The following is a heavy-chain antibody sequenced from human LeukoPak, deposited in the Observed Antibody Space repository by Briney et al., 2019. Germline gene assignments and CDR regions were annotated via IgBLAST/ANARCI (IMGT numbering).Heavy chain of an antibody. D-gene: IGHD5-12*01. CDR3: ARDYDSIHAFDI. CDR2: ISYDGGNK. V-gene: IGHV3-30*03. J-gene: IGHJ3*02. CDR1: GFMFSSYG. Sequence: QPGRSLGLSCAASGFMFSSYGMHWVRQAPGKGLEWVAVISYDGGNKYFADSVRGRFTISRDNSKNTLYLQMNSLRAEDTAVYYCARDYDSIHAFDIWGQGTMVTVSS.